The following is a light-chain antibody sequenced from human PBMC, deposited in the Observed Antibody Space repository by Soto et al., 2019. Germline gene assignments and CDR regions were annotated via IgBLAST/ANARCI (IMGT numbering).Light chain of an antibody. Sequence: MVMTQSPATLSVSAGERATLSCRASQSISNNLAWYQQKPGQAPRLLIYAASTRATGIPARFSGSGSGTEFTLTISSLQSEDFAIYYCQQYKNWPRTFGQGTRVEIK. V-gene: IGKV3-15*01. J-gene: IGKJ1*01. CDR2: AAS. CDR3: QQYKNWPRT. CDR1: QSISNN.